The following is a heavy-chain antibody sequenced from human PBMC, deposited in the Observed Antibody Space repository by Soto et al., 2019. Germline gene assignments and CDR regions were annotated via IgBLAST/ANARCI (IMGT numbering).Heavy chain of an antibody. J-gene: IGHJ3*02. CDR2: ISGSGGST. V-gene: IGHV3-23*01. Sequence: EVQLLESGGGLVQPGGSLRLSCAASGFTFSSSAMSWVRQAQGKGLEWVSAISGSGGSTYYADSVKGRFTISRDNSKNTLYLQMNSLRAEDTAVYYCAKDRVVAATFKAVDAFDIWGQGTMVTVAS. D-gene: IGHD2-15*01. CDR3: AKDRVVAATFKAVDAFDI. CDR1: GFTFSSSA.